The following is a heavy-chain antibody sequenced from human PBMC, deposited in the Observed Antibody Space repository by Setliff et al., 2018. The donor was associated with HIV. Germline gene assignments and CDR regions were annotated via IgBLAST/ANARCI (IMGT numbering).Heavy chain of an antibody. V-gene: IGHV1-69*13. J-gene: IGHJ6*02. D-gene: IGHD3-3*01. Sequence: GASVKVSCKASGGTFSSYAINWVRQAPGQGLEWMGHIIPIFDATHYAQKLQGRFKITADDSSNTAYMELSRLRSDDTAVYYCARDLRDGFEEWFSTLDDGMDVWGQGTTVTVSS. CDR1: GGTFSSYA. CDR2: IIPIFDAT. CDR3: ARDLRDGFEEWFSTLDDGMDV.